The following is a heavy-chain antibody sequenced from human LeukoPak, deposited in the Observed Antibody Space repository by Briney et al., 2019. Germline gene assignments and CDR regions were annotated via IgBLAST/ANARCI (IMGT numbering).Heavy chain of an antibody. CDR2: FDPEDGET. J-gene: IGHJ4*02. CDR3: ATDPACCGGDCYWVY. Sequence: ASAKVSCKVSGYTLTELSMHWVRQAPGKGLEWMGGFDPEDGETIYAQKFQGRVTMTEDTSTDTAYMELSSLRSEDTAVYYCATDPACCGGDCYWVYWGQGTLVTVSS. D-gene: IGHD2-21*01. V-gene: IGHV1-24*01. CDR1: GYTLTELS.